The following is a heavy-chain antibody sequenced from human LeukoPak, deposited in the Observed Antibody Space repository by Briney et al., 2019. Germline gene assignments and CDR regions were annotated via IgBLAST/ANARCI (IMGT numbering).Heavy chain of an antibody. D-gene: IGHD2-2*02. CDR3: ASMWQKYQLLYVNWFDP. V-gene: IGHV4-59*01. CDR2: IYYNGSN. J-gene: IGHJ5*02. CDR1: GCSISSYY. Sequence: TSGSLSLTCAASGCSISSYYWSWIRQPPGKGLEWIGHIYYNGSNNYNRALNSRGSISVDTSKHQYSLKLSSVAAADTAVYYCASMWQKYQLLYVNWFDPWGQGTLVTVSS.